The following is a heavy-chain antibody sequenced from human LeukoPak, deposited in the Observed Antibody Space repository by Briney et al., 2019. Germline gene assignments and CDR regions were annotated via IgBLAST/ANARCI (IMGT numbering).Heavy chain of an antibody. D-gene: IGHD3-3*01. V-gene: IGHV1-2*02. CDR2: INPNSGGT. Sequence: ASVKVSCKASGYTFTGYYMHWVQQAPGQGLEWMGWINPNSGGTNYAQKFQGRVTMTRDTSISTAYMELSRLRSDDTAVYYCARTPYDFWSGYLFDYWGQGTLVTVSS. J-gene: IGHJ4*02. CDR1: GYTFTGYY. CDR3: ARTPYDFWSGYLFDY.